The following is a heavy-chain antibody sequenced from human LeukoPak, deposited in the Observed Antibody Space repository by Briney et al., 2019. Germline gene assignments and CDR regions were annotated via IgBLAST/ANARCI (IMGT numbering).Heavy chain of an antibody. CDR2: INPNSGGT. V-gene: IGHV1-2*02. Sequence: ASVKVSCKASGYTFTGYYMHWVRQAPGQGLEWMGWINPNSGGTNYAQKFQGRVTMTRDTSISTAYMELSRLRPDDTAVYYCARSYYDILTGYSPFDYWGQGTLVTVSS. J-gene: IGHJ4*02. CDR1: GYTFTGYY. CDR3: ARSYYDILTGYSPFDY. D-gene: IGHD3-9*01.